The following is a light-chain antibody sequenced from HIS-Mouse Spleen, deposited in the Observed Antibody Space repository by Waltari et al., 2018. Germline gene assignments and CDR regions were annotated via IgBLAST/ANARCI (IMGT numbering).Light chain of an antibody. J-gene: IGLJ2*01. CDR1: SSDVGGYNY. CDR3: CSYAGSYPVV. CDR2: DVS. V-gene: IGLV2-11*01. Sequence: QSALTQPRSVSGSPGQSVTISCTGTSSDVGGYNYVSWYQQPPGKAPKLMIYDVSKRPSGVPDRFSGSKPGNTASLTISGLQAEDEADYYCCSYAGSYPVVFGGGTKLTVL.